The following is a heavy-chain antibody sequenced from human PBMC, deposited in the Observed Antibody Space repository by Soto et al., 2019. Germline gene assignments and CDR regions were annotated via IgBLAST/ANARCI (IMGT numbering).Heavy chain of an antibody. V-gene: IGHV3-21*01. Sequence: GGSLRLSCAASGFTFSGYSMNWVRQAPGKGLEWVSSISSSSSYIYYADSVKGRFTISRDNAKNSLYLQMNSLRAEDTAVYYCDRGLVPDAHYYYYGMDVWGQGTTVTVSS. D-gene: IGHD2-2*01. CDR3: DRGLVPDAHYYYYGMDV. CDR1: GFTFSGYS. CDR2: ISSSSSYI. J-gene: IGHJ6*02.